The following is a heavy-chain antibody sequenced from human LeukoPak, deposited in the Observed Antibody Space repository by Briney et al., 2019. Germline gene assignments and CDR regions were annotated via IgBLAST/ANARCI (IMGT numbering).Heavy chain of an antibody. J-gene: IGHJ4*02. CDR2: ISSSSSYT. D-gene: IGHD2-15*01. CDR1: GFTFSDYY. V-gene: IGHV3-11*06. Sequence: PGGSLRLSCAASGFTFSDYYMSWIRQAPGKGLEWVSYISSSSSYTNYADSVKGRFTISRDNAKNSLYLQMNSLRAEDTAVYYCARDCGGSCFTPGFDYWGQGTLVTVSS. CDR3: ARDCGGSCFTPGFDY.